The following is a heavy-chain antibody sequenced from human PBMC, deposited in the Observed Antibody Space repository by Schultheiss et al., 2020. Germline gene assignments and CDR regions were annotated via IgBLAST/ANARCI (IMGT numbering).Heavy chain of an antibody. D-gene: IGHD3-22*01. CDR2: IRSKTYGGTT. CDR3: TRGYDSSGYYYYYYGMDV. V-gene: IGHV3-49*04. CDR1: GFTFSSYA. Sequence: GGSLRLSCSASGFTFSSYAMHWVRQAPGKGLEWVGFIRSKTYGGTTEYAASVKGRFTISRDDSKSIAYLQMNSLKTEDTAVYYCTRGYDSSGYYYYYYGMDVWGKGTTVTVSS. J-gene: IGHJ6*04.